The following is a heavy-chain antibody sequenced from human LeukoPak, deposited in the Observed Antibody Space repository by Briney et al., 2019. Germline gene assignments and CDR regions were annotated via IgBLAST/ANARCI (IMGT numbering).Heavy chain of an antibody. CDR3: APSSRITCGEWRDAFDL. CDR2: IDDGGNT. Sequence: SETLSLMCSVYGGSFSNYFWSWIRQPPGKGLEWIGEIDDGGNTNYNPSLMSRVIVSMEKSKTQFSLVMRSMTAADTAVYYCAPSSRITCGEWRDAFDLWGQGATVIVSS. CDR1: GGSFSNYF. J-gene: IGHJ3*01. V-gene: IGHV4-34*01. D-gene: IGHD2-8*02.